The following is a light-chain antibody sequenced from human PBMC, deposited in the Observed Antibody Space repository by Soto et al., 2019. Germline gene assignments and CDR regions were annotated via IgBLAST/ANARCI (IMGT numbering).Light chain of an antibody. CDR3: QQYDGN. J-gene: IGKJ4*01. V-gene: IGKV1-5*01. Sequence: DIQMTQSPSTLSASVGDRVIITCRASQSISTWLAWYQQKPGEGPKLLIYSASTLQSGVPSRFSGSGSGTEFTLTINGLQHDDFATYYCQQYDGNFGGGTKVEIK. CDR1: QSISTW. CDR2: SAS.